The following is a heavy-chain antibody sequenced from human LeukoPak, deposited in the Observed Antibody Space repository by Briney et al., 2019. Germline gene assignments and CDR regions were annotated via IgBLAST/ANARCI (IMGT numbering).Heavy chain of an antibody. D-gene: IGHD2-21*02. J-gene: IGHJ5*02. CDR2: IIPMFGTT. Sequence: SVKVSCKASGGSFNTYAISWVRQAPGQGLEWMGGIIPMFGTTKYAQNFQGRVTITADESTSTAYMELSSLRSEDMAVYYCASGHIVVVTAQEFAHKWFDPWGQGTQVTVSS. CDR3: ASGHIVVVTAQEFAHKWFDP. V-gene: IGHV1-69*01. CDR1: GGSFNTYA.